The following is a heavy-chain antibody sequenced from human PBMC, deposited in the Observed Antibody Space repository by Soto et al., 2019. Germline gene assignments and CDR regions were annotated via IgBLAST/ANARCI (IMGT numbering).Heavy chain of an antibody. CDR2: ISSSGSTI. Sequence: QVQLVESGGGLVKPGGSLRLSCAASGFTFSDYYMSWIRQAPGKGLEWVSYISSSGSTIYYGDSVKGRFTISRDNAKNSLYLQMNSLRAEDTAVYYCARDHTRNYYYYYYMDVWGKGTTVTVSS. CDR3: ARDHTRNYYYYYYMDV. J-gene: IGHJ6*03. CDR1: GFTFSDYY. V-gene: IGHV3-11*01. D-gene: IGHD2-2*01.